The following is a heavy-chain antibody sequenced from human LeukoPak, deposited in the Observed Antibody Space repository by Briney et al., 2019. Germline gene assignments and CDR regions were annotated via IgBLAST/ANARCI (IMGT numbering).Heavy chain of an antibody. V-gene: IGHV1-2*02. CDR3: AREDSVGATSFDY. CDR1: RCTFSSYA. CDR2: INPNSGGT. J-gene: IGHJ4*02. Sequence: GASVKVSCKASRCTFSSYAISWVRQAPGQGLEWMGWINPNSGGTNYAQKFQGRVTMTRDTSISTAYMELSRLRSDDTAVYYCAREDSVGATSFDYWGQGTLVTVSS. D-gene: IGHD1-26*01.